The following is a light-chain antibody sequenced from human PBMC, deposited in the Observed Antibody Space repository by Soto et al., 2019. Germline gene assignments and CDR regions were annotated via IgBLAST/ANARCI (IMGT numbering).Light chain of an antibody. CDR1: QSVSYSSNNENS. V-gene: IGKV4-1*01. Sequence: DIVMTQSPDSLAVSLGERATINCKSSQSVSYSSNNENSLAWYQQKPGQPPKLLIYWASTRESGVPDRISGSGSGTDFTLTISSLQAEDVAVYYCQQYYSTPLTFGGGTKVEIK. CDR3: QQYYSTPLT. CDR2: WAS. J-gene: IGKJ4*01.